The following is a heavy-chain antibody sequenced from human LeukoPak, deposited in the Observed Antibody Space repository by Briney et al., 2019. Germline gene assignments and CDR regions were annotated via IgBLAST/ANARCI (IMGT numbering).Heavy chain of an antibody. CDR1: GYSFTSYW. V-gene: IGHV5-51*01. Sequence: GESLKISCKGSGYSFTSYWIGWVRQMPGKGLEWMGIIYPGDSDTRYSPSFQGQVTISADKSISTAYLQWSSLKASDTAMYYCARQYEGGVYYDFWSGYSDAFDIWGQGTMVTVSS. D-gene: IGHD3-3*01. CDR2: IYPGDSDT. CDR3: ARQYEGGVYYDFWSGYSDAFDI. J-gene: IGHJ3*02.